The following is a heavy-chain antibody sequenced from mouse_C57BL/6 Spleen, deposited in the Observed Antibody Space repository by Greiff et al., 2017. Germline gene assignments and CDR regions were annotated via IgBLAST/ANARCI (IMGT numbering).Heavy chain of an antibody. CDR1: GFNIKDDY. D-gene: IGHD1-2*01. CDR3: TTCPHYYGDAMDY. Sequence: VQLQQSGAELVRPGASVKLSCTASGFNIKDDYMHWVKQRPEQGLAWIGWIDPENGDTEYASKFQGKATITADTSSNTAYRQLSSRTSEDTAVYYCTTCPHYYGDAMDYWGQGTSVTVAS. V-gene: IGHV14-4*01. CDR2: IDPENGDT. J-gene: IGHJ4*01.